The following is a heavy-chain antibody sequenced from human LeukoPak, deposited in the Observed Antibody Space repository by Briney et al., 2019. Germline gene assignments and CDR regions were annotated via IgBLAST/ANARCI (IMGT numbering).Heavy chain of an antibody. Sequence: GGSLRLSCAASGFTFNRYAMSWVRQDPGKGLEWVSAISDSGGSTYYTESVKGRFTISRDNFKNTLYLQMNSLRAEDTAVYYCAKSYYYGSGSYVAFDIWGQGTMVTVSS. CDR1: GFTFNRYA. J-gene: IGHJ3*02. D-gene: IGHD3-10*01. V-gene: IGHV3-23*01. CDR3: AKSYYYGSGSYVAFDI. CDR2: ISDSGGST.